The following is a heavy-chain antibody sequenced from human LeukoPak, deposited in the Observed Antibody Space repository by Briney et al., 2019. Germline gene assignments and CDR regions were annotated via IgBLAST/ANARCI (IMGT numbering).Heavy chain of an antibody. J-gene: IGHJ1*01. CDR3: ARLAAVPG. V-gene: IGHV1-2*02. CDR2: IHPNSGGT. CDR1: GYTFTDYY. Sequence: ASVKVSRKASGYTFTDYYLHWVRQAPGQGLEWIGWIHPNSGGTNYAQKFQGRVAMTRDTSISTAYMELSSLRSDDTAVYYCARLAAVPGWGQGTLVTVSS. D-gene: IGHD6-19*01.